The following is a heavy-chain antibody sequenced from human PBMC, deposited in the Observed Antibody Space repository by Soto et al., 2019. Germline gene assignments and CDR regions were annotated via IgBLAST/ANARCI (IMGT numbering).Heavy chain of an antibody. CDR1: GGSFSGYY. CDR3: ARGRSVVLMVYARGPWLP. J-gene: IGHJ5*02. D-gene: IGHD2-8*01. CDR2: INHSGST. V-gene: IGHV4-34*01. Sequence: PSETLSLTCAVYGGSFSGYYWSWIHQPPGKGLEWIGEINHSGSTNYNPSPKSRVTISVDTSKNQFSLKLSSVTAADTAVYYCARGRSVVLMVYARGPWLPWGQGTLVTVSS.